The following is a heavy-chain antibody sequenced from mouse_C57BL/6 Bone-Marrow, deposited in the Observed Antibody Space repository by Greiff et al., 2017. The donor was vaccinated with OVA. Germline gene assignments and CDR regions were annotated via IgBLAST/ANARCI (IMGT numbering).Heavy chain of an antibody. Sequence: QVQLQQPGAEFVKPGASVKMSCKASGYTFTSYWITWVKQRPGQGLEWIGDIYPGSGSTNYNEKFKSKATLTVDTSSSTAYMQLSSLTSEDSAVYYCAAEGYYYGSNYPFAYWGQGTMVTVSA. CDR3: AAEGYYYGSNYPFAY. CDR2: IYPGSGST. J-gene: IGHJ3*01. D-gene: IGHD1-1*01. CDR1: GYTFTSYW. V-gene: IGHV1-55*01.